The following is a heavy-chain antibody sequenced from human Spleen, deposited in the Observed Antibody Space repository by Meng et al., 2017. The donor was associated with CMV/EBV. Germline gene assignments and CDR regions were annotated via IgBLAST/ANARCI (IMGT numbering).Heavy chain of an antibody. CDR3: ARGGGDGWGLGSVDY. Sequence: GHRRESGPGWLKPSQTLSLTCTVSGGSISSYYWSWIRQPPGKGLEWIGYIYYSGSTNYNPSLKSRVTISVDTSKNQFSLKLSSVTAADTAVYYCARGGGDGWGLGSVDYWGQGTLVTVSS. D-gene: IGHD3-10*01. V-gene: IGHV4-59*01. CDR2: IYYSGST. J-gene: IGHJ4*02. CDR1: GGSISSYY.